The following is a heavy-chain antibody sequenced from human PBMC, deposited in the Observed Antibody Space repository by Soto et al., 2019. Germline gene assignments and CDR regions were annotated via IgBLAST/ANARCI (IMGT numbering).Heavy chain of an antibody. CDR2: ISYDGSNK. J-gene: IGHJ4*02. CDR1: GFTFSSYG. Sequence: QVQLVESGGGVVQPGRSLRLSCAASGFTFSSYGMHWVRQAPGKGLEWVAVISYDGSNKYYADSVKGRFTISRDNSKNTLYLQMNSLRAEDTAVYYCAREHLPVGIAAAEAFFDYWGQGTLVTVSS. D-gene: IGHD6-13*01. CDR3: AREHLPVGIAAAEAFFDY. V-gene: IGHV3-30*03.